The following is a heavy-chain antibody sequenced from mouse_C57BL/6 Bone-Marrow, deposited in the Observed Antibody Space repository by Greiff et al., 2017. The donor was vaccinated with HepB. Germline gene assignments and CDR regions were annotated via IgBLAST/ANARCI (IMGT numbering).Heavy chain of an antibody. D-gene: IGHD4-1*01. V-gene: IGHV1-69*01. J-gene: IGHJ2*01. CDR3: AREGELGRLDY. Sequence: VQLQQPGAELVMPGASVKLSCKASGYTFTSYWMHWVKQRPGQGLEWIGEIDPSDSYTNYNQKFKGKSTLTVDKSSSTAYMQRSSLTSEDSAVYYCAREGELGRLDYWGQGTTLTVSS. CDR2: IDPSDSYT. CDR1: GYTFTSYW.